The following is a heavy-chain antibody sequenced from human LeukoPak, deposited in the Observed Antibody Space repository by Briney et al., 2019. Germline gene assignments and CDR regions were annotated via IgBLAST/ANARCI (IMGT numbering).Heavy chain of an antibody. CDR1: GYTFTGYY. D-gene: IGHD3-10*01. V-gene: IGHV1-2*04. Sequence: GASVKVSCMASGYTFTGYYMHWVRQAPGQGLEWMGWINPNSGGTNYAQKFQGWVTMTRDTSISTAYMELSRLRSDDTAVYYCARELLWFGDKCMDVWGQGTTVTVSS. CDR2: INPNSGGT. J-gene: IGHJ6*02. CDR3: ARELLWFGDKCMDV.